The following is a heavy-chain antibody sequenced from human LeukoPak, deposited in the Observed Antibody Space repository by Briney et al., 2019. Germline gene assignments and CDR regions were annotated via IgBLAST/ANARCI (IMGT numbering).Heavy chain of an antibody. CDR2: IIPILGIA. Sequence: ASVKVSCKASGGTFSSYAISWVRQAPGQGLEWMGRIIPILGIANYAQKFQGRVTITADKSTSTAYMELSSLRSEDTAVYYCARVYYDSNGYDYWGQGTLVTVSS. J-gene: IGHJ4*02. CDR3: ARVYYDSNGYDY. D-gene: IGHD3-22*01. V-gene: IGHV1-69*04. CDR1: GGTFSSYA.